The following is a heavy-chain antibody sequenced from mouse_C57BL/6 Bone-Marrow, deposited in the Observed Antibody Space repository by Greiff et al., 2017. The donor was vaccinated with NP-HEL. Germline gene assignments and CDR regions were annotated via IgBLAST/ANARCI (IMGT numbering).Heavy chain of an antibody. CDR2: ISPGGSYT. CDR1: GFTFSSYS. D-gene: IGHD2-4*01. Sequence: EVQLMQSGAGLVKPGASLKLSCAASGFTFSSYSMSWVRQTPEQRLEWVATISPGGSYTYYPHNVKGRFTISRDNAKNNLYLQMSHLKSEDTAMYYCARADDYDGWFAYWGQGTLVTVSA. J-gene: IGHJ3*01. V-gene: IGHV5-4*01. CDR3: ARADDYDGWFAY.